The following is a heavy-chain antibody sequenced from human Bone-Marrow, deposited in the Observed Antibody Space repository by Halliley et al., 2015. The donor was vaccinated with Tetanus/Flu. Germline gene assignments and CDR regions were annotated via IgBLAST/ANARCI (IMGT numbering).Heavy chain of an antibody. CDR3: AKAIDGYKSIPLDF. Sequence: SLRLSCAASGFTFDDYALHWVRQAPGKGLEWVSVISWNGGSVGYADSVRGRFTTSRDNAKNSLYLEMNNLTPEDTAVYFCAKAIDGYKSIPLDFWGQGTRVAVSS. CDR2: ISWNGGSV. V-gene: IGHV3-9*01. CDR1: GFTFDDYA. J-gene: IGHJ4*02. D-gene: IGHD5-18*01.